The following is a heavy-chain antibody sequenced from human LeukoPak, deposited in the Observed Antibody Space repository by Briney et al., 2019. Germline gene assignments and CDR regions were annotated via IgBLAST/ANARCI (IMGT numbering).Heavy chain of an antibody. J-gene: IGHJ4*02. V-gene: IGHV3-7*01. CDR1: GFNFSSFW. CDR2: MNQHGGET. CDR3: ARGRPSDWGVDY. Sequence: GGSLRLSCAASGFNFSSFWMSWVLQAPGKGLEWVANMNQHGGETNYVDSMKGRFTISRDNAKNSPYLQMNSLRDEDTAVYYCARGRPSDWGVDYWGQGTPVTVSS. D-gene: IGHD7-27*01.